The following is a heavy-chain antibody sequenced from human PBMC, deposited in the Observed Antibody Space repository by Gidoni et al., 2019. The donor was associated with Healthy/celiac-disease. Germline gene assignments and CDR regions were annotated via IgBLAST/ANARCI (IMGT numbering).Heavy chain of an antibody. D-gene: IGHD3-22*01. Sequence: QLQLQESGPGLVKPSETLSLTCTVSGGSISSSSYYWGWIRQPPGKGLEWIGSIYYRGSTYYNPSLKSRVTISVDTSKNQFSLKLSSVTAADTAVYYCARLRDSSGYYTFDPWGQGTLVTVSS. CDR3: ARLRDSSGYYTFDP. CDR2: IYYRGST. V-gene: IGHV4-39*01. J-gene: IGHJ5*02. CDR1: GGSISSSSYY.